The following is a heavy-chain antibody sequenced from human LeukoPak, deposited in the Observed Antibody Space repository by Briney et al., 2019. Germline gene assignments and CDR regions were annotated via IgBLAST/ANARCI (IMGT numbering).Heavy chain of an antibody. CDR3: ARVRPHRPSRGEFDY. V-gene: IGHV1-18*01. CDR1: GYSFTAYG. J-gene: IGHJ4*01. D-gene: IGHD2-21*01. CDR2: IIACNGNT. Sequence: PVNVSCKASGYSFTAYGITWMREAPGQGLELMGWIIACNGNTNYAQKLQRRVTMTTDTSTSSAYVELRSLRCDDTAVYYLARVRPHRPSRGEFDYWGQGTLVTVSS.